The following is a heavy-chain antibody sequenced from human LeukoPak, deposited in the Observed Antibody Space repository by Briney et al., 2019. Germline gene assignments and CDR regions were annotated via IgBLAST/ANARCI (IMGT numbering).Heavy chain of an antibody. CDR2: IKSKTDGGTT. CDR3: TTGYCAGDCYWF. D-gene: IGHD2-21*02. V-gene: IGHV3-15*01. J-gene: IGHJ4*02. Sequence: SGGSLRLSCSASGFTFSNAWMSWVRQAPGKGLEWVGRIKSKTDGGTTDYAAPVKGRFTIARDDSKNTLYLQVNSLKTEDTAVYYCTTGYCAGDCYWFWGQGTLVTVSS. CDR1: GFTFSNAW.